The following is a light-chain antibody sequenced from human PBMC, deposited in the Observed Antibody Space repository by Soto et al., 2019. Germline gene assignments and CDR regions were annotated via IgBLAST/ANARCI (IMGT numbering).Light chain of an antibody. CDR3: AAWDDSLNGYV. J-gene: IGLJ1*01. CDR1: SSNIGSNT. V-gene: IGLV1-44*01. Sequence: QSVRTQPPSASGTPGQRVTISCSGSSSNIGSNTVNWYQQLPGTAPKLLIYSNNQRPSGVPDRFSGSKSGTSASLAISGLQSEDEADYYCAAWDDSLNGYVFGTGTEVTVL. CDR2: SNN.